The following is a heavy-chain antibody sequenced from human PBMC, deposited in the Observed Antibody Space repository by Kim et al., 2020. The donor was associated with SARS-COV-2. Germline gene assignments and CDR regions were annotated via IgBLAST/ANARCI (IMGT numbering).Heavy chain of an antibody. J-gene: IGHJ4*02. D-gene: IGHD1-26*01. CDR1: GGSFSGYY. CDR2: INHSGST. CDR3: ARGQEGGAGIDY. Sequence: SETLSLTCAVYGGSFSGYYWSWIRQPPGKGLEWIGEINHSGSTNYNPSLKSRVTISVDTSKNQFSLKLSSVTAADTAVYYCARGQEGGAGIDYWGQGTLVTVSS. V-gene: IGHV4-34*01.